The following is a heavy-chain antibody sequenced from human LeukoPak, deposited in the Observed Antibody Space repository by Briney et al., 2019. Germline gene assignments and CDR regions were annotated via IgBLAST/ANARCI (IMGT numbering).Heavy chain of an antibody. CDR1: GFTFSSYA. Sequence: GGSLRLSCAASGFTFSSYAMSWVRQAPGKGLEWVSAISGSGGSTYYADSVKGRGTISRDNSKNTLYLQMNSLRAEDTAVYYCAKGYSSSWSQYFDYWGQGTLVTVSS. J-gene: IGHJ4*02. CDR3: AKGYSSSWSQYFDY. D-gene: IGHD6-13*01. V-gene: IGHV3-23*01. CDR2: ISGSGGST.